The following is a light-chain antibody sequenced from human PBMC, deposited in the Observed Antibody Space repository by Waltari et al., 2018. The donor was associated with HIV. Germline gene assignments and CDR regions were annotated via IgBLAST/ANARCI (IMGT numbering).Light chain of an antibody. CDR3: QQSYGSPFN. CDR1: QAIRTY. J-gene: IGKJ3*01. Sequence: DIQLTQSPSSLPASLGDNVVITCRASQAIRTYLNWYQKRPGKAPVLLVYSASTLQPGAPSRFRGSGSGRDFSLSISGLQTEDFATYFCQQSYGSPFNFGPGTK. V-gene: IGKV1-39*01. CDR2: SAS.